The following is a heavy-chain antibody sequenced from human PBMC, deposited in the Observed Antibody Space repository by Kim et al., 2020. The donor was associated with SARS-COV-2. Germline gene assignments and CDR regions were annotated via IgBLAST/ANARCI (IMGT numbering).Heavy chain of an antibody. CDR2: ISYDGSNK. Sequence: GGSLRLSCAASGFTFSSYAMHWVRQAPGKGLEWVAVISYDGSNKYYADSVKGRFTISRDNSKNTLYLQMNSLRAEDTAVYYCARESPHRGYYYGMDVWGQGYTFPVSS. CDR3: ARESPHRGYYYGMDV. V-gene: IGHV3-30-3*01. CDR1: GFTFSSYA. J-gene: IGHJ6*02.